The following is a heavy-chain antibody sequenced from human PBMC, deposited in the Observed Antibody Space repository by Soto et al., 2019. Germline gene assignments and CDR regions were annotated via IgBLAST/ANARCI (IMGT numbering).Heavy chain of an antibody. Sequence: QVQLQESGPGLVKPSETLSLTCTVSGGSISSYYWSWIRQPPGKGLEWIGYIFYSGSTNYNPSLKSRVTISVDTSKNPFSLKLSSVTAADTAVYYCARLYGRDAFDFWGQGTMVTVSS. D-gene: IGHD3-16*02. CDR2: IFYSGST. CDR3: ARLYGRDAFDF. V-gene: IGHV4-59*08. CDR1: GGSISSYY. J-gene: IGHJ3*01.